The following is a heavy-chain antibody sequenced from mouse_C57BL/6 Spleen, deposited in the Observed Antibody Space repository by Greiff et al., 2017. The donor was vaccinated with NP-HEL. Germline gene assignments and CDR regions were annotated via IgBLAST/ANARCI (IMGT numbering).Heavy chain of an antibody. J-gene: IGHJ2*01. Sequence: VQLKQSGPELVKPGASVKISCKASGYSFTGYYMNWVKQSPEKSLEWIGEINPSTGGTTYNQKFKAKATLTVDKSSSTAYMQLKSLTSEDSAVYYCAIYYYGSKDYFDYWGQGTTLTVSS. CDR3: AIYYYGSKDYFDY. CDR2: INPSTGGT. CDR1: GYSFTGYY. V-gene: IGHV1-42*01. D-gene: IGHD1-1*01.